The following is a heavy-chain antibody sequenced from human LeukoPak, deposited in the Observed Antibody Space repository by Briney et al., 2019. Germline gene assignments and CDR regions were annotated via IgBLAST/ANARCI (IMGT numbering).Heavy chain of an antibody. V-gene: IGHV3-53*01. CDR2: IYSGGST. Sequence: GGSLRLSCAASGFTVSSNYMSWVRQAPGKGLEWVSVIYSGGSTYYADSVKGRFTISRDNSKNTLYLQMNSLRAEDTAVYYCARTIYNSLDAFDIWGQGTMVTVSS. CDR3: ARTIYNSLDAFDI. CDR1: GFTVSSNY. J-gene: IGHJ3*02. D-gene: IGHD5-24*01.